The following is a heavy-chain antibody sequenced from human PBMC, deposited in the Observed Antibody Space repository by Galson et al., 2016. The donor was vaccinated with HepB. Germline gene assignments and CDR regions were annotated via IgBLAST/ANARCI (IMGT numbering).Heavy chain of an antibody. D-gene: IGHD3-16*01. Sequence: SETLSLTCTVSGASISRSSNYWGWIRQPPGKGLEWLGTVYYSGSTYYNPSLKSRVTISVDTSKNQFSLKLSSVTAADTAVYYCARLGLGGAFDFWGQGTLVTVSS. CDR2: VYYSGST. V-gene: IGHV4-39*01. J-gene: IGHJ4*02. CDR1: GASISRSSNY. CDR3: ARLGLGGAFDF.